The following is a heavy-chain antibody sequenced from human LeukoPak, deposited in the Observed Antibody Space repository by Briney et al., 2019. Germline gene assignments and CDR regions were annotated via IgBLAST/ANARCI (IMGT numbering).Heavy chain of an antibody. CDR2: IYFSGST. CDR3: ARQFYSSGYYRYFDY. D-gene: IGHD3-22*01. Sequence: PSETLPLTCTVSGGSISSSSYFWGWIRQPPGKGLEWIGNIYFSGSTYYNPSLKSRVTISVDTSKNQFSLKLTSVTAADTAVYYCARQFYSSGYYRYFDYWGQGTLVTVSS. CDR1: GGSISSSSYF. J-gene: IGHJ4*02. V-gene: IGHV4-39*01.